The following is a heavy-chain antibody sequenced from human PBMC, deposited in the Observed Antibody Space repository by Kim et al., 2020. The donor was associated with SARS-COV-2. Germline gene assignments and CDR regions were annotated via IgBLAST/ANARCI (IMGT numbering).Heavy chain of an antibody. CDR2: K. D-gene: IGHD1-26*01. V-gene: IGHV3-30*06. J-gene: IGHJ4*02. CDR3: ARERNSGSDGY. Sequence: KYSPDSVMGRFTFSEDNSRNLLYLQMNGLRAEDTAVYYCARERNSGSDGYWGQGTLVTVSS.